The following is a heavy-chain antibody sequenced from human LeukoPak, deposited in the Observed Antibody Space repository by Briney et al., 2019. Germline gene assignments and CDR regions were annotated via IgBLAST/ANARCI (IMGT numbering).Heavy chain of an antibody. D-gene: IGHD3/OR15-3a*01. CDR2: IYYSGST. CDR1: GGSISSYY. Sequence: SETLSLTCTVSGGSISSYYWSWIRQPPGKGLEWIGYIYYSGSTNYNPSLKSRVTISVDTSKNQFSLKLSSVTAADTAVYYCARDRVYMDWSPGYIDVWGKGTTVTVSS. V-gene: IGHV4-59*01. CDR3: ARDRVYMDWSPGYIDV. J-gene: IGHJ6*03.